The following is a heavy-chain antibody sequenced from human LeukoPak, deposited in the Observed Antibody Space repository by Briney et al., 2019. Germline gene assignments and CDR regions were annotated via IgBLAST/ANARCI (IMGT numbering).Heavy chain of an antibody. J-gene: IGHJ4*02. V-gene: IGHV4-30-2*01. D-gene: IGHD1-7*01. CDR2: IFHNGDT. CDR1: GGSFSRGGSY. Sequence: SQTLSLTCTISGGSFSRGGSYWSWIRQPPGKGLEWLGYIFHNGDTYYNSSLKSRVSLSVDKANKKFSLRLTSVTAADTAVYFCARDSRLASRTGTFDSWGQGTLVIVSS. CDR3: ARDSRLASRTGTFDS.